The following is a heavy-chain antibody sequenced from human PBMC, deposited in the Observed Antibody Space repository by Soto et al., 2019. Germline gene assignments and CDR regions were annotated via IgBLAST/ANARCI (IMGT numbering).Heavy chain of an antibody. J-gene: IGHJ6*02. D-gene: IGHD2-15*01. CDR3: ENHKRVYSSGRSCYYGMDV. Sequence: QVQLVESGGGVVQPGRSLRLSCAASGFTFSSYGMHWVRQAPGMGLEWVAVISYDGITKYYADSVKGRFTISRDNSKNTLYLQTNRPRAADTAGYYCENHKRVYSSGRSCYYGMDVWGQGTTVTVSS. CDR1: GFTFSSYG. V-gene: IGHV3-30*18. CDR2: ISYDGITK.